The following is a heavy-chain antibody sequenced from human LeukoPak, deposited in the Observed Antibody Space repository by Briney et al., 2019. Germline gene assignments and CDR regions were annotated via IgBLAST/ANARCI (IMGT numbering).Heavy chain of an antibody. D-gene: IGHD6-19*01. CDR3: AKMPVSYSSGWSNFDY. J-gene: IGHJ4*02. Sequence: PGGSLRLSCAASGFTFSSYAMSWVRQTPGTGLEWVSGIGGNGGSTYYADPVKGRFTIYRDNSKNTLFLQMNSLRAEDTAVYYCAKMPVSYSSGWSNFDYWGQGTLVTVSS. CDR1: GFTFSSYA. CDR2: IGGNGGST. V-gene: IGHV3-23*01.